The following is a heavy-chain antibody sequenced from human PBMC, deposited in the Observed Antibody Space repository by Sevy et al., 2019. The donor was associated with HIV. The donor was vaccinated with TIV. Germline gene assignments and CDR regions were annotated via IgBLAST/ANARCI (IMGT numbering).Heavy chain of an antibody. CDR2: ISSNSAYI. Sequence: GGSLRLSCAASGFTFSSYSINWVRRAPGKGLEWVSSISSNSAYIHYADSVKGRFIISRDNAKNSLYLQLNSLRAEDMAVYYCAIVPMGGRSGMDVWGQGTTVTVSS. D-gene: IGHD3-10*01. CDR1: GFTFSSYS. J-gene: IGHJ6*02. CDR3: AIVPMGGRSGMDV. V-gene: IGHV3-21*01.